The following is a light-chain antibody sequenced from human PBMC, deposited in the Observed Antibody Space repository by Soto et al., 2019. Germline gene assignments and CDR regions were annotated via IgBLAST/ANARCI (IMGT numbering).Light chain of an antibody. CDR1: SSNIGSNA. J-gene: IGLJ2*01. V-gene: IGLV1-44*01. CDR3: SSYTGSSTYVV. Sequence: QSVLTQPPSASGTPGQRVTISCSGSSSNIGSNAVNWYQQLPGTAPKLLIYTFAQRPSGVPDRFSGSKSGTSASLAISGLQAEDEADYYCSSYTGSSTYVVFGGGTKLTVL. CDR2: TFA.